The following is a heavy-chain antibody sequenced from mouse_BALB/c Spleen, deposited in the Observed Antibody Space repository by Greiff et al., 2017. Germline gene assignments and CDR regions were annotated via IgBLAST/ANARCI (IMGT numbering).Heavy chain of an antibody. CDR2: INPNNGGT. J-gene: IGHJ4*01. CDR3: ARWSLPMDY. Sequence: VQLQQSGPELVKPGASVNIPCKASGYTFTDYNMDWVKQSHGKSLEWIGDINPNNGGTIYNQKFKGKATLTVDKSSSTAYMELRSLTSEDTAVYCCARWSLPMDYWGQGTSVTVSS. CDR1: GYTFTDYN. V-gene: IGHV1-18*01.